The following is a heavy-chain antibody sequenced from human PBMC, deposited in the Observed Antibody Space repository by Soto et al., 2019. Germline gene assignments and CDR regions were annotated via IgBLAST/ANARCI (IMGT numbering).Heavy chain of an antibody. CDR3: ARLRGYSDSSGPNAFDF. D-gene: IGHD3-22*01. J-gene: IGHJ3*01. CDR2: IDPSDSYT. V-gene: IGHV5-10-1*01. CDR1: GYSFISYW. Sequence: GESLKISCKGSGYSFISYWITWVRQMPGKGLEWMGRIDPSDSYTNYSPSFQGHVTISADKSISTAYLQWNSLKASDTAMYYCARLRGYSDSSGPNAFDFWGQGIMVTVSS.